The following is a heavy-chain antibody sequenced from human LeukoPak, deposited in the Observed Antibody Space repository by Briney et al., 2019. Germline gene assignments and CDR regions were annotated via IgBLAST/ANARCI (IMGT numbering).Heavy chain of an antibody. D-gene: IGHD3-22*01. CDR3: ARDRDYYDSSGYHY. J-gene: IGHJ4*02. Sequence: GGSLRLSCAASGFTFSTYAMSWVRQAPGKGLEWVSALSPSGGITYYEDSVKGRFTISRDNSKNTLYLQMKSLRAEDTAVYYCARDRDYYDSSGYHYWGQGTLVTVSS. V-gene: IGHV3-23*01. CDR1: GFTFSTYA. CDR2: LSPSGGIT.